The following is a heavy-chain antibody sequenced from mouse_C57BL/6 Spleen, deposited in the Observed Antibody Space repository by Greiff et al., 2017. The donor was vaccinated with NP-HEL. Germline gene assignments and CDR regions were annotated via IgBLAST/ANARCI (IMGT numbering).Heavy chain of an antibody. D-gene: IGHD1-1*01. CDR3: ARPFVTVVATDWYFDV. J-gene: IGHJ1*03. CDR1: GYTFTSYW. Sequence: VQLQQSGAELVKPGASVKLSCKASGYTFTSYWMHWVKQRPGQGLEWIGMIHPNSGSTNYNEKFKSKATLTVDKSSSTAYMQLSSLTSEDSAVYYCARPFVTVVATDWYFDVWGTGTTVTVSS. V-gene: IGHV1-64*01. CDR2: IHPNSGST.